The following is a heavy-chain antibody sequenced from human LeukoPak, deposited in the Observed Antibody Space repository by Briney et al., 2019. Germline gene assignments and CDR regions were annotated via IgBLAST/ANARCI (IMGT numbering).Heavy chain of an antibody. CDR3: ARGRSREHSDGYCHFDN. V-gene: IGHV1-2*02. CDR2: VNPNSGDT. Sequence: ASVKVSCKASGYTFTGYYMHWVRQAPGQGLEWMGWVNPNSGDTNLAQKFQGRVTMTRDTSINSAYIDLNSLRSDDTAVYYCARGRSREHSDGYCHFDNWGQGTLVTVSS. CDR1: GYTFTGYY. D-gene: IGHD2-21*01. J-gene: IGHJ4*02.